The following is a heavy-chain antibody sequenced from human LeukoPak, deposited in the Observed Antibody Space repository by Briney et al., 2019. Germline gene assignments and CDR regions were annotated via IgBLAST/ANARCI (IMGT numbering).Heavy chain of an antibody. CDR1: GFTFSSSW. Sequence: GGSLRLSCAASGFTFSSSWMHWVRQAPGKGLVWVSHINSDGSNTKYADSVKGRFTISRDNAKNTLSLQMNSLRAEDTAVYYCARGSPLGGNWGQGTLVTVSS. J-gene: IGHJ4*02. V-gene: IGHV3-74*01. CDR2: INSDGSNT. CDR3: ARGSPLGGN.